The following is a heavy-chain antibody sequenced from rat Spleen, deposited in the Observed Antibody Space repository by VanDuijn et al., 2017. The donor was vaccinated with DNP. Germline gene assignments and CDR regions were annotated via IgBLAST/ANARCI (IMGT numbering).Heavy chain of an antibody. J-gene: IGHJ4*01. CDR3: MSVAMNA. Sequence: QVQLTESGPGLVQPSETLSLTCTVSGFSLISYHVHWVRQPPGKGLEWMGRIQSGGSTHYNSVLKSRLSVSRDTSKSQVFLNMNSLQTEDTAIYYCMSVAMNAWGQGTSVTVSS. CDR1: GFSLISYH. CDR2: IQSGGST. V-gene: IGHV2-27*01.